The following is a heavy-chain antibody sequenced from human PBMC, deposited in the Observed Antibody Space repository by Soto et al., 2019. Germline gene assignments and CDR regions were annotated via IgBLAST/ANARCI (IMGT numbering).Heavy chain of an antibody. CDR3: ARADIVVVPAAMDYYYGMDV. CDR1: GYTFTSYY. CDR2: INPNSGGT. J-gene: IGHJ6*02. D-gene: IGHD2-2*01. V-gene: IGHV1-2*04. Sequence: ASVKVSCKASGYTFTSYYMHWVRQAPGQGLEWMGWINPNSGGTNYAQKFQGWVTMTRDTSISTAYMELSRLRSDDTAVYYCARADIVVVPAAMDYYYGMDVWGQGTTVTVSS.